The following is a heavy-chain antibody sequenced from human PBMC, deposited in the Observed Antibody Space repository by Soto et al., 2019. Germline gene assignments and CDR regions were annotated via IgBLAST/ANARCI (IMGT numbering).Heavy chain of an antibody. CDR2: INHSGST. V-gene: IGHV4-34*01. CDR3: ATGAAGGDY. CDR1: GGSFSGYY. D-gene: IGHD6-13*01. J-gene: IGHJ4*02. Sequence: QVQLQQWGAGLLKPSETLSLTCAVYGGSFSGYYWSWIRQPPGKGLEWVGEINHSGSTNYNPSLNSRVTISVDTSKNQFSLKLSSVTAADTAVYYCATGAAGGDYWGQGTLVTVSS.